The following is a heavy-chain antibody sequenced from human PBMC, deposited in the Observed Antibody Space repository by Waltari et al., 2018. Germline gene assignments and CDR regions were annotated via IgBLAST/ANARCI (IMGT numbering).Heavy chain of an antibody. CDR3: ARGGHYYDSSGFTFDI. V-gene: IGHV4-59*11. CDR1: GGSISSHY. D-gene: IGHD3-22*01. J-gene: IGHJ3*02. CDR2: IYYSGST. Sequence: QVQLQESGPGLVKPSETLSLTCTVPGGSISSHYWSWIRQPPGKGLEWIGYIYYSGSTNYNPSLKSRVTITVDTSKNQFSLKLSAVTAADTAVYYCARGGHYYDSSGFTFDIWGQGTMVTVSS.